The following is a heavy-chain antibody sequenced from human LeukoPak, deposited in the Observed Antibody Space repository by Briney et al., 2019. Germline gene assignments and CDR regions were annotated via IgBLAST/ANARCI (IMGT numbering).Heavy chain of an antibody. CDR2: ISGSGGST. D-gene: IGHD3-22*01. CDR3: ARLRYYYDSSGYYYVPDY. Sequence: PGGSLRLSCAASGFTFSSYAMSWVRQAPGKGLGWVSAISGSGGSTYYADSVKGRFTISRDNAKNTLYLQMNSLRAEDTAVYYCARLRYYYDSSGYYYVPDYWGQGTLVTVSS. V-gene: IGHV3-23*01. CDR1: GFTFSSYA. J-gene: IGHJ4*02.